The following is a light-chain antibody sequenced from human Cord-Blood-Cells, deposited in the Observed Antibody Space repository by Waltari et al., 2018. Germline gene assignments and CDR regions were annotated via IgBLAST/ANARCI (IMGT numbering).Light chain of an antibody. J-gene: IGLJ2*01. V-gene: IGLV2-11*01. CDR3: CSYAGSYTVV. CDR1: SSHVGGYHY. Sequence: QSALTQPPSVSGSPGPSVTIPCTGPSSHVGGYHYVSWYQQHPGKAPKPMIYDVSKPPYGVPDRFSGSKSGNTASLTISGLQAEDEADYYCCSYAGSYTVVFGGGTKLTVL. CDR2: DVS.